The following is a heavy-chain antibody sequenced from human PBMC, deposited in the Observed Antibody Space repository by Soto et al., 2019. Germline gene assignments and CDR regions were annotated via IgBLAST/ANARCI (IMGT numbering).Heavy chain of an antibody. CDR2: TYYRSKWYN. Sequence: KQSPTLSLTCAISGDSVSSNSAAWNWIRQSPSRGLEWLGRTYYRSKWYNDYAVSVKSRITINPDTSKNQFSLQLNSVTPEDTAVYYCAREGEYSGYDHTRWFDHWGQGTLVTVSS. D-gene: IGHD5-12*01. J-gene: IGHJ5*02. V-gene: IGHV6-1*01. CDR1: GDSVSSNSAA. CDR3: AREGEYSGYDHTRWFDH.